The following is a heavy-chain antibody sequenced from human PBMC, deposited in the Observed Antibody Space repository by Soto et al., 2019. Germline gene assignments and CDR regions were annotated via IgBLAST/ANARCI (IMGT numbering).Heavy chain of an antibody. J-gene: IGHJ5*02. CDR1: GFTFSKAW. CDR3: AKGSHGPSHTGWFDP. Sequence: GGSLRLSCATSGFTFSKAWVGWVRQAPGKGLEWVGRIMSKTDGGTTDYAAPVKGRFTISRDDSKSTLYLQMNSLKTEDTALYYCAKGSHGPSHTGWFDPWGQGTQVTVSS. CDR2: IMSKTDGGTT. D-gene: IGHD2-8*02. V-gene: IGHV3-15*01.